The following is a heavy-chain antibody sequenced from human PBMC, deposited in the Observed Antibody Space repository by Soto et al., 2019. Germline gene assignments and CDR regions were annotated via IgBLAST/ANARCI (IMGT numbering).Heavy chain of an antibody. V-gene: IGHV1-3*01. J-gene: IGHJ4*02. CDR3: ARVPRVEWEKLFDY. Sequence: QVQLVQSGAEVKKPGASVKVSCKSSGYTFTSYTMHLMRQAPGQRSEWMGWINAGNGNTKYSQKFQGRVTITRDTSVSTAYMELSSLSSEETAVYYFARVPRVEWEKLFDYWGQGTLVTVSS. CDR1: GYTFTSYT. D-gene: IGHD1-26*01. CDR2: INAGNGNT.